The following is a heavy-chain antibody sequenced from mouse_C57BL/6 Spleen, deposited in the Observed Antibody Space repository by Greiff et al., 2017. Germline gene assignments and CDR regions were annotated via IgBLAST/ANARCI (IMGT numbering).Heavy chain of an antibody. V-gene: IGHV1-55*01. J-gene: IGHJ4*01. CDR1: GYTFTSYW. D-gene: IGHD6-1*01. CDR2: IYPGSGST. Sequence: VQLKQPGAELVKPGASVKMSCKASGYTFTSYWITWVKQRPGQGLEWIGDIYPGSGSTNYNEKFKSKATLTVDTSSSTAYMQLSSLTSEDSAVYYCARRQQGYAMDYWGQGTSVTVSS. CDR3: ARRQQGYAMDY.